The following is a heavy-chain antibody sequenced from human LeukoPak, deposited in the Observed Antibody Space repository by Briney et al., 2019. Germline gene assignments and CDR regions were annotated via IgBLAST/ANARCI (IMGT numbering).Heavy chain of an antibody. CDR2: IWYDGSNK. J-gene: IGHJ4*02. V-gene: IGHV3-33*01. Sequence: PGGSLTLSCAASGFTFSSYGMHWVRQAPGKGLVCVAVIWYDGSNKYYADSVKGRFTISRDNSKNTLYLQMNSLRAEDTAVYYCARDPDKYDSSFVWGQGTLVTVSS. CDR1: GFTFSSYG. D-gene: IGHD3-22*01. CDR3: ARDPDKYDSSFV.